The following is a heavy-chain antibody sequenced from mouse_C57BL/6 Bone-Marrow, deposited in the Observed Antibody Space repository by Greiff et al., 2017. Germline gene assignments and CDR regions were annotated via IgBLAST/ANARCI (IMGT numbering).Heavy chain of an antibody. J-gene: IGHJ3*01. CDR1: GYAFTNYL. D-gene: IGHD3-2*02. CDR3: ASLSQAEFAY. CDR2: INPGSGGT. V-gene: IGHV1-54*01. Sequence: QVQLKESGAELVRPGTSVKVSCKASGYAFTNYLLEWVKQRPGQGLVWIGVINPGSGGTNYNEKFKGKATLTADKSSSTAYMQLSSLTSEDSAVYFCASLSQAEFAYWGQGTLVTVSA.